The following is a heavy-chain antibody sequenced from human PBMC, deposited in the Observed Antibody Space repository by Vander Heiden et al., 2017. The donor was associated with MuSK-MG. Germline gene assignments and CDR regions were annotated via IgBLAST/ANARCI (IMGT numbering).Heavy chain of an antibody. D-gene: IGHD6-13*01. CDR1: GFIFSNYG. V-gene: IGHV3-23*01. Sequence: EVQLLESGGGLVQPGGSLRLSCAASGFIFSNYGMTWVRQAPAKGLECVSTIGTSDGITYYADSVKGRFTITRDNSKNTLYLQINSLRAEDTAVYYCVPRGAAGWGQGTLVTVSS. CDR3: VPRGAAG. CDR2: IGTSDGIT. J-gene: IGHJ4*02.